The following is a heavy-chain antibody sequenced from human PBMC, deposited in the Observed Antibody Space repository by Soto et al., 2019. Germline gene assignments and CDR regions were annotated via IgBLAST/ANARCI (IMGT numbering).Heavy chain of an antibody. CDR2: ISAYNGNT. CDR3: ARDILSGRQWLVPCDY. Sequence: QVQLVQSGAEVKKPGASVKVSCKASGYTFTSYGISWVRQAPGQGLEWMGWISAYNGNTNYAQKLQGRVTMTTDTSTSTAYMERRSLRSDDTAVYYCARDILSGRQWLVPCDYWGQGTLVTVSS. J-gene: IGHJ4*02. V-gene: IGHV1-18*01. D-gene: IGHD6-19*01. CDR1: GYTFTSYG.